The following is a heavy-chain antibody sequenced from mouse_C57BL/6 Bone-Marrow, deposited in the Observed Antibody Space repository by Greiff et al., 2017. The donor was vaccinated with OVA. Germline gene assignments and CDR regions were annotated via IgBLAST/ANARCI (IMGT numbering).Heavy chain of an antibody. CDR1: GFTFSDYG. J-gene: IGHJ4*01. D-gene: IGHD1-1*01. CDR2: ISNLAYSI. Sequence: EVKLMESGGGLVQPGGSLKLSCAASGFTFSDYGMAWVRQAPRKGPEWVAFISNLAYSIYYADTVTGRFTISREHAKNTLDLEMSSLRSEDTAMYYCARHRTTVVARYAMDYWGQGTSVTVSS. V-gene: IGHV5-15*01. CDR3: ARHRTTVVARYAMDY.